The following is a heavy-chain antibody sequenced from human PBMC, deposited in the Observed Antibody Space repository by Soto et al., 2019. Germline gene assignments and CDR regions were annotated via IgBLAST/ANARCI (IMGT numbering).Heavy chain of an antibody. Sequence: SATLSLTGAVSGYSISSGYYFGWIRQPPWKGLEWIGSIYHSGSTYYNPSLKSRVTISVDTSKNQFSLKLSSVTAADTAVYYCARDAVTTFYYYYYGMDVWGQGTTVTVSS. D-gene: IGHD4-17*01. CDR1: GYSISSGYY. V-gene: IGHV4-38-2*02. CDR3: ARDAVTTFYYYYYGMDV. J-gene: IGHJ6*02. CDR2: IYHSGST.